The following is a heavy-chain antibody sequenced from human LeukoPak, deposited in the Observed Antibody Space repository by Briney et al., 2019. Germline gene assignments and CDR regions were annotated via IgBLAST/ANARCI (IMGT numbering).Heavy chain of an antibody. CDR2: INSDGSST. D-gene: IGHD3-10*02. CDR1: GFTFSSYW. Sequence: GGSVRLSCAASGFTFSSYWMHWVRQAPGTGLVWVSRINSDGSSTTYADSVKGRFTISRDNAKNTLYLQMNSLRAEDTAVYYCAELGITMIGGVWGKGTTVTISS. J-gene: IGHJ6*04. CDR3: AELGITMIGGV. V-gene: IGHV3-74*01.